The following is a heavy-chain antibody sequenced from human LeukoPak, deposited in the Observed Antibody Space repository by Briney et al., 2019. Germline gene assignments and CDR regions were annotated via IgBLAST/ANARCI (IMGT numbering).Heavy chain of an antibody. V-gene: IGHV4-34*01. CDR2: INHSGST. J-gene: IGHJ3*02. Sequence: SETLSLTCAVYGGSFSGYYWSWIRQPPGKGLEWIGEINHSGSTNYNPSLKSRVTISVDTSKNQFSLKLSSVTAADTAVYYCVRGSDYFDWLYMRWVTLIGHDAFDIWGQGTMVTVSS. CDR3: VRGSDYFDWLYMRWVTLIGHDAFDI. D-gene: IGHD3-9*01. CDR1: GGSFSGYY.